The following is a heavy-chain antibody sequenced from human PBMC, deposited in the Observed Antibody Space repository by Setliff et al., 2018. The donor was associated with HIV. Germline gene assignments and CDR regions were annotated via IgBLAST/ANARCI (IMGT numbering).Heavy chain of an antibody. Sequence: PGGSLRLSCAASGFTLSSYGMHWVRQAPGKGLEWVAVIWYDGSNQYYADSVKGRFTISRDNSKNTLYLQMNSLRAEDTALYYCARHFYLAYWGQGALVTVSS. CDR3: ARHFYLAY. CDR1: GFTLSSYG. CDR2: IWYDGSNQ. J-gene: IGHJ4*02. D-gene: IGHD3-3*02. V-gene: IGHV3-33*01.